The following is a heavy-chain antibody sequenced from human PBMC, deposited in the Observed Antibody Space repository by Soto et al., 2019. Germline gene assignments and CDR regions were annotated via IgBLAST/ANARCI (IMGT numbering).Heavy chain of an antibody. Sequence: GGSLRLSCAASGFTFSSYSMNWVRQVPGKGLEWVSGINWNGGTTHYADSVKGRFTISRDNAKNALYLQMNSLRAEDTALYYCAKSQSPMVRGVIEAFDYWGQGTLVTVSS. CDR2: INWNGGTT. V-gene: IGHV3-20*04. CDR3: AKSQSPMVRGVIEAFDY. CDR1: GFTFSSYS. D-gene: IGHD3-10*01. J-gene: IGHJ4*02.